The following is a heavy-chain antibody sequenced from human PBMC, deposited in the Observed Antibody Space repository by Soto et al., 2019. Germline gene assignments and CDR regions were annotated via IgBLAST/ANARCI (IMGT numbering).Heavy chain of an antibody. J-gene: IGHJ5*02. V-gene: IGHV1-3*01. Sequence: QVQLVQSGAEVKKPGASVKVSCKASGYTFTSYAMHWVRQAPGQRLEWMGWINAGNGNTKYSQKFRGRVTITRDTSASTAYMELSSLRSEDTAVYYCARGVSVSWFGDFLFDPWGQGTLVTVSS. D-gene: IGHD3-10*01. CDR1: GYTFTSYA. CDR3: ARGVSVSWFGDFLFDP. CDR2: INAGNGNT.